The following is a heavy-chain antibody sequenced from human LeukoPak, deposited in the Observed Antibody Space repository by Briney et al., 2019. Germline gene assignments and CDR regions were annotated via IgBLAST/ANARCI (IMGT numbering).Heavy chain of an antibody. CDR1: GGSISSHSYY. J-gene: IGHJ4*02. Sequence: SETLSLTCTVSGGSISSHSYYWGWIRQPPRKGLEWIGSIYYSGSTYFNPSLKSRVTISVDTSQNQFSLRLSSVTAADTAVYYCVRLRWEQLMDNWGQGTLVTVSS. D-gene: IGHD1-26*01. CDR2: IYYSGST. CDR3: VRLRWEQLMDN. V-gene: IGHV4-39*01.